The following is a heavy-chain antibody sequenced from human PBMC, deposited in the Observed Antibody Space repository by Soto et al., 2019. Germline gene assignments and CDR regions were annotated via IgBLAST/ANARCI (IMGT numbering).Heavy chain of an antibody. CDR1: GGTFSSYT. CDR3: ARDLYSSGWYGIYYYGMDV. V-gene: IGHV1-69*08. D-gene: IGHD6-19*01. Sequence: QVQLVQSGAEVKKPGSSVKVSCKASGGTFSSYTISWVRQAPGQGLEWMGRIIPILGIANYAQKFQGRVPITADKSTSTAYMELSSVRSEDTAVYYCARDLYSSGWYGIYYYGMDVWGQGTTVTVSS. CDR2: IIPILGIA. J-gene: IGHJ6*02.